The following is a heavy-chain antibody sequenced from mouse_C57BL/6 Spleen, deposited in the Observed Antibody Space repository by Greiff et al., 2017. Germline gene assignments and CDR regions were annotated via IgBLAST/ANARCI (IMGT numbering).Heavy chain of an antibody. D-gene: IGHD1-1*02. CDR1: GYTFTSYW. Sequence: VQLQQSGAELVKPGASVKMSCKASGYTFTSYWITWVKQRPGQGLEWIGDIYPGSGSTNYNEKFKSKATLTVDTASSTAYMQLSSLTSEDSAVDYCARAGVGPAWFAYWGQGTLVTVSA. CDR2: IYPGSGST. J-gene: IGHJ3*01. CDR3: ARAGVGPAWFAY. V-gene: IGHV1-55*01.